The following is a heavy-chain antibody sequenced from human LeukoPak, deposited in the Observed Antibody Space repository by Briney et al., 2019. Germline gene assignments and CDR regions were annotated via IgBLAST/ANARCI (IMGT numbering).Heavy chain of an antibody. J-gene: IGHJ4*02. V-gene: IGHV4-38-2*02. CDR2: IYHSGST. Sequence: LEWIGSIYHSGSTYYNPSLKSRVTISVDTSKNQFSLKLSSVTAADTAVYYCARDSSSGYYRWGQGTLVTVSS. CDR3: ARDSSSGYYR. D-gene: IGHD3-22*01.